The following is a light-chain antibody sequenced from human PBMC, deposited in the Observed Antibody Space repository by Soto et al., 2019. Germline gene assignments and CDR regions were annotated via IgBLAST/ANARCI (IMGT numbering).Light chain of an antibody. J-gene: IGKJ4*01. CDR3: QQSYGTPLT. CDR1: QSISNY. Sequence: DMEMTQSPSSLSAFVGDRVTITWRASQSISNYLNWYQHKPGKVPKLLIYAASSLQSGFPTRFSGSGSGTDFTLTINSLQPEDFATYYCQQSYGTPLTFGGGTKIEIK. CDR2: AAS. V-gene: IGKV1-39*01.